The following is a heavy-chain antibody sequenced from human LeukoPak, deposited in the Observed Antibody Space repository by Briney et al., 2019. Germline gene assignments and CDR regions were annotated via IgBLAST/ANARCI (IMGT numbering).Heavy chain of an antibody. CDR2: IYPGDSDT. D-gene: IGHD4-11*01. CDR1: GYSFTSYW. J-gene: IGHJ6*02. CDR3: ARGTTVTAYYYYGMDV. V-gene: IGHV5-51*01. Sequence: GESLKISCKGSGYSFTSYWIGWVRQMPGKGLEWMGIIYPGDSDTRYSPSFQGQVTISADKSISTAYLQWSSLEASDTAMYYCARGTTVTAYYYYGMDVWGQGTTVTVSS.